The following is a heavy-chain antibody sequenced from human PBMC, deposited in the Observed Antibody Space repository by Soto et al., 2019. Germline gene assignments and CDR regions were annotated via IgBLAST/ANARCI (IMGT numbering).Heavy chain of an antibody. V-gene: IGHV1-24*01. CDR2: FDPEDGET. Sequence: ASVKVSCKVSGYTLTELSMHWVRQAPGKGLEWMGGFDPEDGETIYAQKFQGRVTMTEDTSADTAYMELSSLRSEDTAVYYCATDLTAVPYYYYGMDVWGQGTTVTV. J-gene: IGHJ6*02. CDR1: GYTLTELS. CDR3: ATDLTAVPYYYYGMDV. D-gene: IGHD1-1*01.